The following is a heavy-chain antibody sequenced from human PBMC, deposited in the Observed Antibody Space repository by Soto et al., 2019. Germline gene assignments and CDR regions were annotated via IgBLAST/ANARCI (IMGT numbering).Heavy chain of an antibody. CDR3: ARVHYYDSSGKNLYYFDY. CDR2: INHSGST. J-gene: IGHJ4*02. V-gene: IGHV4-34*01. D-gene: IGHD3-22*01. CDR1: GGSFSGYY. Sequence: SETLSLTCAVYGGSFSGYYWSWIRQPPGKGLEWIGEINHSGSTNYNPSLKSRVTISVDTSKNQFSLKLSSVTAADTAVYYCARVHYYDSSGKNLYYFDYWGQGTLVTAPQ.